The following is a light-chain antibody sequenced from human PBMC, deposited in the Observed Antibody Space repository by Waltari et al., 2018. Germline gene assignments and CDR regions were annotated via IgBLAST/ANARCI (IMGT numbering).Light chain of an antibody. Sequence: DIRLTQSPSSLSASVGDRVTITCRASQNINNFLNWYQHRPGKAPNLLSYAASTLHTGVPSRFSGSGSGRDFTLTISSLQPEDSATYYCQQSYTSVSLTFGGGTRVQIK. CDR2: AAS. V-gene: IGKV1-39*01. J-gene: IGKJ4*01. CDR3: QQSYTSVSLT. CDR1: QNINNF.